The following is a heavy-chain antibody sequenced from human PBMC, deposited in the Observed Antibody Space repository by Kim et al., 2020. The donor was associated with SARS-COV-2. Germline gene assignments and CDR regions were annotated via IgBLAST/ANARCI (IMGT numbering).Heavy chain of an antibody. D-gene: IGHD3-16*01. CDR2: IIPILGIA. CDR3: ARDGENADRGGYYYYGMDV. Sequence: SVKVSCKASGGTFSSYAISWVRQAPGQGLEWMGRIIPILGIANYAQKFQGRVTITADKSTSTAYMELSSLRSEDTAVYYCARDGENADRGGYYYYGMDVWGQGTTVTVSS. J-gene: IGHJ6*02. V-gene: IGHV1-69*04. CDR1: GGTFSSYA.